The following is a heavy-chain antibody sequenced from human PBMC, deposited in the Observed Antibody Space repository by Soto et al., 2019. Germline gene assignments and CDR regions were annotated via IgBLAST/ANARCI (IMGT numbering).Heavy chain of an antibody. D-gene: IGHD3-10*01. CDR1: GGTFSSLA. CDR2: LVPVFGTA. CDR3: ARSPGDFDY. J-gene: IGHJ4*02. V-gene: IGHV1-69*06. Sequence: QVQLVQSGAEVKKPGSSVKVSCKASGGTFSSLAISWVRQAPGQGLEWMGGLVPVFGTANYAQKFQDRVTITAYKSTSTSYIELSSLRSEDTAVYYWARSPGDFDYWGQGNLVTVSS.